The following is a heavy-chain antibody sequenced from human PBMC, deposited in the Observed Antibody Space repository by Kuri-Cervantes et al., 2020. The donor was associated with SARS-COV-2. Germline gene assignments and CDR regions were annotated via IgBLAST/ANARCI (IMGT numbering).Heavy chain of an antibody. D-gene: IGHD1-26*01. Sequence: SGPTLVKPTQTLTLTCTFSGFSLSTSGVGVGWIRQPPGKALEWLALIYWDDDKRYSPSLKSRLTITKDTSKSQVVLTMTNMDPVDTATYYCARVVGAPWGFDYWGQGTLVTVSS. CDR3: ARVVGAPWGFDY. J-gene: IGHJ4*02. V-gene: IGHV2-5*02. CDR1: GFSLSTSGVG. CDR2: IYWDDDK.